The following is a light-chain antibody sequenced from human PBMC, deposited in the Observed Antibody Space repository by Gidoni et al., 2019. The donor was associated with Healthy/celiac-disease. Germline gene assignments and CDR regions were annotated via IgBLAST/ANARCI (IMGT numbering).Light chain of an antibody. J-gene: IGLJ3*02. Sequence: SYELTQPSSVSVSPGQTARITCSGDVLAKKYARWFQQKPGQAPVLVIYKDSERPSGIPERFSGSSSGTTVTLTISGTQVEDEADYYCYAAADNYWVFGGGTKLTV. V-gene: IGLV3-27*01. CDR3: YAAADNYWV. CDR2: KDS. CDR1: VLAKKY.